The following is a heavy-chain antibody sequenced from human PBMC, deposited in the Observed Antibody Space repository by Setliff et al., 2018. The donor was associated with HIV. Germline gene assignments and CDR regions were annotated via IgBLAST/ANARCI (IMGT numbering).Heavy chain of an antibody. CDR3: AMNSLYLEMNSLTIDDTAFYYCAKGGTMTGRDHYYMDV. CDR1: SGSVSGYY. J-gene: IGHJ6*03. V-gene: IGHV4-59*02. D-gene: IGHD3-9*01. CDR2: IHSSGST. Sequence: SETLSLTCSVSSGSVSGYYWGWIRQPPGKKLEWIGYIHSSGSTIYSASLKSRVSISVDTSKNQVSLRLSSVKGRFIISRDNAMNSLYLEMNSLTIDDTAFYYCAKGGTMTGRDHYYMDVWGKGTTVTVSS.